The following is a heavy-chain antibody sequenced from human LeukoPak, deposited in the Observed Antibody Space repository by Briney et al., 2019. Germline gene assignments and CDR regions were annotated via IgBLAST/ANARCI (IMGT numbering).Heavy chain of an antibody. V-gene: IGHV4-59*01. J-gene: IGHJ5*02. CDR1: GGSISSYY. D-gene: IGHD3-22*01. Sequence: SETLSLTCTVSGGSISSYYWSWIRQPPGKGLEWIGYIYYSGSTNYNPSLKSRVTISVDTTKNQFSLKLSSVTAADTALYYCARDFNYDSSGYLYNWFDPWGQGTLVTVSS. CDR3: ARDFNYDSSGYLYNWFDP. CDR2: IYYSGST.